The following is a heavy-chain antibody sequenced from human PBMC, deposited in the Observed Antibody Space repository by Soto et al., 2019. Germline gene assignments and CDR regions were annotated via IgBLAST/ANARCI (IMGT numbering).Heavy chain of an antibody. V-gene: IGHV3-48*02. CDR1: GFTFSSYS. Sequence: PGGFLRLSCAASGFTFSSYSMNWVRQAPGKGLEWVSYISSSSSTIYYADSVKGRFTISRDNAKNSLYLQMNSLRDEDTAVYYCARDSEDYDSSGYYPWIDYWGQGTLVTSPQ. CDR3: ARDSEDYDSSGYYPWIDY. J-gene: IGHJ4*02. D-gene: IGHD3-22*01. CDR2: ISSSSSTI.